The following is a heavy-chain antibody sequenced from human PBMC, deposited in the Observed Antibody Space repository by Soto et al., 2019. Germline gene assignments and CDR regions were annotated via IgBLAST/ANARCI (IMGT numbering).Heavy chain of an antibody. D-gene: IGHD2-2*01. CDR3: ARGRTDCSSTSCHGGYYYYYGMDV. CDR1: GYTFTSYD. V-gene: IGHV1-8*01. J-gene: IGHJ6*02. CDR2: INPNSGNT. Sequence: QVQLVQSGAEVKKPGASVKVSCKASGYTFTSYDINWVRQATGQGLEWMGWINPNSGNTGYAQKFQGRVTMTRNTSISTAYMELTSVRSEGTAVYYCARGRTDCSSTSCHGGYYYYYGMDVWGQGTTVTVSS.